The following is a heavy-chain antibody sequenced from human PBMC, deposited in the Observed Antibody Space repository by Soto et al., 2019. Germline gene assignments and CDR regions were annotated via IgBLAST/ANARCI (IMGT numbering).Heavy chain of an antibody. D-gene: IGHD3-9*01. CDR2: ISAYNGNT. V-gene: IGHV1-18*01. CDR1: GYTFTSYG. J-gene: IGHJ2*01. Sequence: ASVKVSCKASGYTFTSYGISWVRQAPGQGLEWMGWISAYNGNTNYAQKLQGRVTMTTDTSTSTAYMELRSLRSDDTAVYYCAIVQGWQYSSRYPRLWYFDLWGRGTPVTVSS. CDR3: AIVQGWQYSSRYPRLWYFDL.